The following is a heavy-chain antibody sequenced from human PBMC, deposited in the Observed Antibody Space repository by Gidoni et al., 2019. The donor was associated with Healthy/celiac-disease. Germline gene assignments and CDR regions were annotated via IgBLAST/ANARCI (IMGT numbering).Heavy chain of an antibody. CDR1: GFTFDDYA. Sequence: ELQLVESGGGLVQPGRSLRLSCAASGFTFDDYAMHWVRQAPGKGLEWVSGISWNSGSIGYADSVKGRFTISRDNAKNSLYLQMNSLRAEDTALYYCAKGGYSYGSHFDYWGQGTLVTVSS. V-gene: IGHV3-9*01. CDR3: AKGGYSYGSHFDY. J-gene: IGHJ4*02. CDR2: ISWNSGSI. D-gene: IGHD5-18*01.